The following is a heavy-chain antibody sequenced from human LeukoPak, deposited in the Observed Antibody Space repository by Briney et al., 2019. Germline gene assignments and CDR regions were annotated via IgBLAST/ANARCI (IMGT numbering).Heavy chain of an antibody. J-gene: IGHJ6*02. CDR3: ARDANGGNSVYXXGMDV. D-gene: IGHD4-23*01. V-gene: IGHV3-64*01. CDR1: GFTFSSYA. CDR2: ISSNGGST. Sequence: PGGSLRLSCAASGFTFSSYAMHWVRQAPGKGLEYVSAISSNGGSTYYANSVKGRFTISRDNSKNTLYLQMGSRRAEDMAVYYCARDANGGNSVYXXGMDVWGQGTTVTVSS.